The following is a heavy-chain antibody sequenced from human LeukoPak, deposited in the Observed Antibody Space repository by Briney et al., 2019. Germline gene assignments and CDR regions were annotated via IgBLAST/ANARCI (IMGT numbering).Heavy chain of an antibody. J-gene: IGHJ4*02. CDR3: ARDFFAFGGVIALLDY. Sequence: ASVKVSCKASGGTFSSYAISWVRQAPGQGLEWMGGIIPIFGTANYAQKFQGRVTITADESTSTAYMELSSLRSEDTAVYYCARDFFAFGGVIALLDYWGQGTLVTVSS. D-gene: IGHD3-16*02. CDR1: GGTFSSYA. CDR2: IIPIFGTA. V-gene: IGHV1-69*13.